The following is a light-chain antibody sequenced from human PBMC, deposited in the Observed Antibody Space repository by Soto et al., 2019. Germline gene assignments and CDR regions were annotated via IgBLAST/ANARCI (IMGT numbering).Light chain of an antibody. J-gene: IGLJ1*01. CDR1: SSDVGGYNF. CDR3: SSYAGSDNGDV. Sequence: QSALTQPPSASGSPGQSVTISCTGTSSDVGGYNFVSWYQQHPGKAPKLIIFEVSKRPSGVPDRFSGSKSDNTASLTVSGLQAEDEADYYCSSYAGSDNGDVFGTGTKLTVL. V-gene: IGLV2-8*01. CDR2: EVS.